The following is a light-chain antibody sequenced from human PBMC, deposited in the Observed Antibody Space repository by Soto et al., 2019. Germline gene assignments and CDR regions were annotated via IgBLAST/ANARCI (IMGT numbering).Light chain of an antibody. CDR3: QQYETFSGT. CDR1: QSISSW. J-gene: IGKJ1*01. Sequence: IQLTLSPSTLTASVGDRVTISCRASQSISSWLAWYQQKPGKAPKLLIYDASSLESGVPSRFSGSGSGTKFTLTIASLQPDDFATYCCQQYETFSGTFGPGTKVDNK. V-gene: IGKV1-5*01. CDR2: DAS.